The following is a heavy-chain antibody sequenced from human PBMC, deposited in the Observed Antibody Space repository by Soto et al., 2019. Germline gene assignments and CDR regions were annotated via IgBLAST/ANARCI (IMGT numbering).Heavy chain of an antibody. CDR2: IYYSGST. CDR3: ARLVLGPVEMDHPPSDY. D-gene: IGHD1-26*01. J-gene: IGHJ4*02. V-gene: IGHV4-39*01. Sequence: QLQLQESGPGLVKPSETLSLTCTVSGGSISSSSYYWGWIRQPPGKGLEWIGSIYYSGSTYYNPSLKSRVTISVDTSKNQFSLKLSSVTAADTAVYYCARLVLGPVEMDHPPSDYWGQGTLVTVSS. CDR1: GGSISSSSYY.